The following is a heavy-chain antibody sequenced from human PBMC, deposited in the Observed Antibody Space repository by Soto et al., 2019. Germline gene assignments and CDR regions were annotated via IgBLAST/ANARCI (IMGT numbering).Heavy chain of an antibody. V-gene: IGHV1-18*01. CDR1: GYSFTNYA. CDR3: ARSDHVERYFDY. D-gene: IGHD3-16*01. CDR2: ISPFHGDT. Sequence: QVELVQSGPEVKKPGASVKVSCKASGYSFTNYAIGWVRQAPGQGLEWVGWISPFHGDTNYAQNFQGRITVTTDSSTCTAYMDLGRLRSDDTAVYCCARSDHVERYFDYWGQGTRITVSS. J-gene: IGHJ4*02.